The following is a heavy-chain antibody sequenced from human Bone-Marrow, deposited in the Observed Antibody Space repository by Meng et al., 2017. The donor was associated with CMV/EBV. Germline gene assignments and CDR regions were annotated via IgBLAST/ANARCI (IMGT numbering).Heavy chain of an antibody. J-gene: IGHJ4*02. CDR1: GFTFSNYW. CDR3: AREGRWLQCIDC. CDR2: IKSDGTSA. D-gene: IGHD5-24*01. V-gene: IGHV3-74*01. Sequence: CEGSGFTFSNYWMHWVRQGPGKGLVWVSRIKSDGTSATYADSVKGRFTISRDNAKNTLYLQMNSLRAEDTAVYYCAREGRWLQCIDCWGQGTLVTVSS.